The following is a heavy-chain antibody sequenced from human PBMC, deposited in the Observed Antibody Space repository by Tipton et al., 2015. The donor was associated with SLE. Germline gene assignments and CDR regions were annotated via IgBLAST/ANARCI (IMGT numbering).Heavy chain of an antibody. CDR2: IYYSGST. CDR3: ARVRRWLQGGDFDY. Sequence: TLSLTCTVSGGSISSYYWSWIRQPPGKGLEWIGYIYYSGSTNYNPSLKSRVTISVDTSKNQFSLKLSSVTAADTAVYYCARVRRWLQGGDFDYWGQGTLVTVSS. J-gene: IGHJ4*02. D-gene: IGHD5-24*01. V-gene: IGHV4-59*12. CDR1: GGSISSYY.